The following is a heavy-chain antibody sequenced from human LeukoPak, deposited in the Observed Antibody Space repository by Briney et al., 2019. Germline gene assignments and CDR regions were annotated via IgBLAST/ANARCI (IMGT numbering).Heavy chain of an antibody. CDR1: GYTFTNYY. CDR2: IDPRDGSL. J-gene: IGHJ4*02. Sequence: GASVKVSCKASGYTFTNYYIHWVRQAPGQGLEWMGVIDPRDGSLSYTPRFKGRVTMTRDTSTSTVYMELSSLRSEDTAVYFCARDPILKTPAPGEFDYWGQGTLVTVSS. D-gene: IGHD2-15*01. V-gene: IGHV1-46*01. CDR3: ARDPILKTPAPGEFDY.